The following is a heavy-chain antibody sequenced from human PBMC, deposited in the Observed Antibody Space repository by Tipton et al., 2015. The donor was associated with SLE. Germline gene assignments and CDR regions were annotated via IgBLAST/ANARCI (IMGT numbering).Heavy chain of an antibody. D-gene: IGHD4-23*01. Sequence: TLSLTCTVSGASISSGGYYWSWIRQHPGEGLEWIGYIYNSGSAHYNASLKSRLTISVDTSKNQFSLNLRSVTVADTAVYYCARGGTGDGRNPFDPWGQGTLVTVSS. CDR1: GASISSGGYY. CDR2: IYNSGSA. CDR3: ARGGTGDGRNPFDP. V-gene: IGHV4-31*03. J-gene: IGHJ5*02.